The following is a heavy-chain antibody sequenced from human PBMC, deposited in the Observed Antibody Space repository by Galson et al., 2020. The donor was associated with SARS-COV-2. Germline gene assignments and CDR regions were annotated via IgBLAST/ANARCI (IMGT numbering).Heavy chain of an antibody. V-gene: IGHV3-23*01. D-gene: IGHD3-22*01. CDR2: MSASGVRT. CDR1: GFPFSSYA. CDR3: AKEEHSSGYYYIFDY. J-gene: IGHJ4*02. Sequence: GGSLRLSCAASGFPFSSYAMSWVRQAPGKGLEWVSSMSASGVRTSYAASLKGRFTISRDNSKNTLYLQMNSLRAEDTAVYYCAKEEHSSGYYYIFDYWGQGTLVTVSS.